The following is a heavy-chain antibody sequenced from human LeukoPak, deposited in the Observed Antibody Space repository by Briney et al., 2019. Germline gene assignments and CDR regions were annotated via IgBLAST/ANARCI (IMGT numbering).Heavy chain of an antibody. D-gene: IGHD3-9*01. CDR1: GFTFNDYW. CDR2: IKQDGGEK. CDR3: ARVRLANTPEFFQH. V-gene: IGHV3-7*03. J-gene: IGHJ1*01. Sequence: GSLRLSCAASGFTFNDYWMSWVRQAPGKGLEWVASIKQDGGEKKYVDSVKGRYTISRDNTENSLYLQMNSLGAEDTALYYCARVRLANTPEFFQHWGRGTLVTVSS.